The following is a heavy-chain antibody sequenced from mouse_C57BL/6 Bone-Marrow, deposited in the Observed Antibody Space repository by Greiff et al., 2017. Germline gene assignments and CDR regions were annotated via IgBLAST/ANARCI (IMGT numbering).Heavy chain of an antibody. CDR1: GFSLTSYG. D-gene: IGHD1-1*01. CDR3: AGLLRWYFDV. J-gene: IGHJ1*03. V-gene: IGHV2-2*01. CDR2: IWSGGST. Sequence: VKLLESGPGLVQPSQSLSITCTVSGFSLTSYGVHWVRQSPGRGLEWLGVIWSGGSTDYNAAFISRLSISKDNSKSQVFFKMNSLKADDTAIYYCAGLLRWYFDVWGTGTTVTVSS.